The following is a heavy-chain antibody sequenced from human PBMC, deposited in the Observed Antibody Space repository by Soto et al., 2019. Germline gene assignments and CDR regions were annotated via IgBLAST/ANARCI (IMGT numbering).Heavy chain of an antibody. CDR2: IYHSGTT. D-gene: IGHD2-2*01. J-gene: IGHJ2*01. Sequence: QVQLQESGPGLVRASGTLSLTCAVSGDSISSNRWWSGGRPPPGGGQGWIGEIYHSGTTNYHPSLKSRVTISVDKSKNQFSLNLNSVTAADTAVYYCATGGSYCSTTGCLYWYLDLWGRGTLVSVSS. CDR1: GDSISSNRW. V-gene: IGHV4-4*02. CDR3: ATGGSYCSTTGCLYWYLDL.